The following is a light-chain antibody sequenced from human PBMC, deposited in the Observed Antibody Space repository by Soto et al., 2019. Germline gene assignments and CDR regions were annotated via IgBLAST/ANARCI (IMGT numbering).Light chain of an antibody. CDR2: EVS. J-gene: IGLJ1*01. CDR1: NSDVGAYNY. CDR3: SSYTSSRTLV. V-gene: IGLV2-14*01. Sequence: QSVLTQAAGVSWSPGQSSTISCTGTNSDVGAYNYVSWYQQHPGKAPKLMIYEVSNRPSGVSHRFSGSKSDNTAPLTISGLQTDDEADYYCSSYTSSRTLVFGTGTKVTVL.